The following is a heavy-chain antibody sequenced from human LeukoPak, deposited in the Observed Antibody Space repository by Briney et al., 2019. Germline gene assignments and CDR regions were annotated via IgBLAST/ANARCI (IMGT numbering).Heavy chain of an antibody. D-gene: IGHD2-2*01. V-gene: IGHV3-9*01. CDR3: ARQTGGDIVVVPAARAFDI. Sequence: PGGSLRLSCAASGFTFDDYAMHWVRQAPGKGLEWVSGISRNSGSIGYADSVKGRFTISRDNAKNSLYLQMNSLRAEDTALYYCARQTGGDIVVVPAARAFDIWGQGTMVTVSS. CDR2: ISRNSGSI. CDR1: GFTFDDYA. J-gene: IGHJ3*02.